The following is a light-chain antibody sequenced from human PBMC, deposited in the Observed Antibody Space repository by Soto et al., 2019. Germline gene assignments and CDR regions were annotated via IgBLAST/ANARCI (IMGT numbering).Light chain of an antibody. CDR3: QQYNNWPRT. J-gene: IGKJ1*01. CDR2: GSS. Sequence: EIVMTQSPATVSVSPGDRPTLSGRDSRTVHSNVAWYQHTPGQAPRLLIDGSSCRATGVPARFSGSGFGTDFTLTISILQSEDVVVYYCQQYNNWPRTFGQGTKVDNK. V-gene: IGKV3-15*01. CDR1: RTVHSN.